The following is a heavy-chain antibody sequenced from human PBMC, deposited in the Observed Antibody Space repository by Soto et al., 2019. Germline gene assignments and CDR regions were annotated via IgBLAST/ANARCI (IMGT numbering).Heavy chain of an antibody. Sequence: GASVKVSCKASGYTFTNYAIHWVRQAPGQRLEWMGWINAGNGKTKYSQNFQGRVTITRDTSASIVYMEVNSLRSEDTAMYYCATFGAVVQDAFDIWGQGTMVTVS. CDR2: INAGNGKT. J-gene: IGHJ3*02. CDR3: ATFGAVVQDAFDI. D-gene: IGHD2-8*02. CDR1: GYTFTNYA. V-gene: IGHV1-3*01.